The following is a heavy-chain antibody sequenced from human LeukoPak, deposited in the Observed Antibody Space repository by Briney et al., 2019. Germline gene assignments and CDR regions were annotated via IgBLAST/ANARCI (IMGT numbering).Heavy chain of an antibody. CDR2: ITHKPHGYTT. CDR3: TRENYEKLDS. J-gene: IGHJ4*02. CDR1: GFTFRDLY. V-gene: IGHV3-72*01. D-gene: IGHD1-7*01. Sequence: GGSLRLSCAASGFTFRDLYMGWVRQAPGKGLEWVGRITHKPHGYTTKYAASLEGRFTISRDDSRNSLYLQINSLKTEDTAIYYCTRENYEKLDSWGQGTLVTVSS.